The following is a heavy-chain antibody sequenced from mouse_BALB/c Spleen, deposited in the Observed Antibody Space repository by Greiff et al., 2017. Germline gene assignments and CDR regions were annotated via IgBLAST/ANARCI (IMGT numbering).Heavy chain of an antibody. CDR3: TRSGGDYAMDY. J-gene: IGHJ4*01. D-gene: IGHD1-1*02. CDR1: GYTFTSYW. V-gene: IGHV1S22*01. CDR2: IYPGSGST. Sequence: LQQPGSELVRPGASVKLSCKASGYTFTSYWMHWVKQRPGQGLEWIGNIYPGSGSTNYDEKFKSKATLTVDTSSSTDYMQLSSLTSEDSAVYYCTRSGGDYAMDYWGQGTSVTVSA.